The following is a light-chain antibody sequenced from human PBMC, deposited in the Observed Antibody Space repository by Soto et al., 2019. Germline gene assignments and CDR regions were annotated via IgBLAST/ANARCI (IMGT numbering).Light chain of an antibody. J-gene: IGLJ2*01. CDR3: ASYTSSNTLV. CDR1: SSDVGGYNY. CDR2: DVT. Sequence: QSALTQPASVSGSPGQSITISCTGTSSDVGGYNYVSWYQQHPGKAPKLMIYDVTNRPSGVSDRFSGPKSGNTASLTISGLQAEDDSDYYCASYTSSNTLVFGGGTKLTVL. V-gene: IGLV2-14*01.